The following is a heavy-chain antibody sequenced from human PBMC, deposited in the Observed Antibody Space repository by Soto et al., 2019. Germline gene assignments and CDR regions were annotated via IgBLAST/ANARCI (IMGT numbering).Heavy chain of an antibody. D-gene: IGHD6-13*01. Sequence: QVKLVQSGAEVNKPGATLKVSFKASGYTVTSYRISWWRQATGHGLEWMGWFSAYNGNTNYAQKLQGRVTMTTDTSTSTAYMELRSLGSDVKGVDYCARKAAEEGWGQGTLVTV. J-gene: IGHJ4*02. V-gene: IGHV1-18*01. CDR3: ARKAAEEG. CDR2: FSAYNGNT. CDR1: GYTVTSYR.